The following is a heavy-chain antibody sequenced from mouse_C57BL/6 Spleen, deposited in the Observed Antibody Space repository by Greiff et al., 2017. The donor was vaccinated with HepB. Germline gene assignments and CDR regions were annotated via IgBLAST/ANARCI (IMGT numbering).Heavy chain of an antibody. CDR3: ARSSNYGSSPEACDV. V-gene: IGHV14-3*01. D-gene: IGHD1-1*01. CDR1: GFNIKNTY. Sequence: EVQLQQSVAELVRPGASVKLSCTASGFNIKNTYMHWVKQRPEQGLEWIGRIDPANGNTKYAPKFPGKATITADTSSNTAYLQLSSLTSEDTAIYYWARSSNYGSSPEACDVWGTGTTVTVSS. J-gene: IGHJ1*03. CDR2: IDPANGNT.